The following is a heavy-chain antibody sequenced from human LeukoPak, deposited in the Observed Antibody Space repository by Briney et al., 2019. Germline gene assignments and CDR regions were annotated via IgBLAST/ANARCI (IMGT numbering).Heavy chain of an antibody. CDR3: AREGSGYYYDY. D-gene: IGHD3-22*01. Sequence: ASVKVSCKASGYTFTSYYMHWVRQAPGQGLEWMGIINPSGGSTSYAQKFQGRVTMTRDTSTSTVYMELSSLRSEDAAVYYCAREGSGYYYDYWGQGTLVTVSS. CDR2: INPSGGST. V-gene: IGHV1-46*01. CDR1: GYTFTSYY. J-gene: IGHJ4*02.